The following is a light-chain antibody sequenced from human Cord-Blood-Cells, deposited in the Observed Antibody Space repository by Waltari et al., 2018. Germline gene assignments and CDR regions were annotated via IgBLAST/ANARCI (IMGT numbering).Light chain of an antibody. CDR3: QQYNNWTAYT. CDR1: QSVSSN. V-gene: IGKV3-15*01. Sequence: EIVMTQSPATLSVSPEERATLSCRASQSVSSNLAWYQQKPGQAPRLLVYGASTRATRIPARFSGSGSGKEFPLTISSLQYEDFAVYYCQQYNNWTAYTFGQGNKLEIK. J-gene: IGKJ2*01. CDR2: GAS.